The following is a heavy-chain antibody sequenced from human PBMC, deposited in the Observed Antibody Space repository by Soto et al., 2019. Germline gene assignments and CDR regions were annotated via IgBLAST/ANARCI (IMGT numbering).Heavy chain of an antibody. CDR1: GGSISSGGYS. Sequence: TLSLTCAVSGGSISSGGYSWSWIRQPPGKGLDWIGYIYHSGTTYYSPSFQGQVTISADKSISTAYLQWSSLKASDTAMYYCARPIAVAGTYGMEVWGQGTTVTVSS. D-gene: IGHD6-19*01. V-gene: IGHV4-30-2*01. CDR3: ARPIAVAGTYGMEV. CDR2: IYHSGTT. J-gene: IGHJ6*02.